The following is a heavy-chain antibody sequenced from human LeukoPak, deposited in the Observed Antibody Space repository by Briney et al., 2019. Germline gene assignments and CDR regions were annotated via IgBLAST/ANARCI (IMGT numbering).Heavy chain of an antibody. V-gene: IGHV4-59*08. CDR2: IYYSGST. D-gene: IGHD5-24*01. J-gene: IGHJ4*02. CDR1: GGSISSYY. Sequence: SETLSLTCTVSGGSISSYYWSWIRQPPGKGLEWIGYIYYSGSTNYNPSLKSRVTISVDTSKNQFSLKLSSVTAADTAVYYCARLRIGRDGYNSPLAPSDYWGQGTLVTVSS. CDR3: ARLRIGRDGYNSPLAPSDY.